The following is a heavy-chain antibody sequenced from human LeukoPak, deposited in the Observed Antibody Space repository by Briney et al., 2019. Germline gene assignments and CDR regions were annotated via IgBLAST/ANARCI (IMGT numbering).Heavy chain of an antibody. J-gene: IGHJ4*02. V-gene: IGHV3-23*01. CDR2: IIGSGGST. CDR3: AKLPTISSTGY. D-gene: IGHD3-9*01. Sequence: GGSLRLSCAASGFTFSSYGMSWVRQAPGKGLEWVSAIIGSGGSTYYADSVKGRFTISRDNSKNTLYLQMNSLRAEDTAVYYCAKLPTISSTGYWGQGTLVTVSS. CDR1: GFTFSSYG.